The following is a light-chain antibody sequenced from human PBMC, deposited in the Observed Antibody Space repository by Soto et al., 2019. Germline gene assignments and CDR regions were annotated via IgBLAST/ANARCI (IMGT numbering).Light chain of an antibody. CDR1: QSVSSY. V-gene: IGKV3-11*01. CDR2: DAS. J-gene: IGKJ1*01. CDR3: QQYNNWWT. Sequence: EILFKQSPAHLSLSSGGKAPLLFRASQSVSSYLAWYQQKPGQAPRLLIYDASNRATGIPARFSGSGSGTDFTLTISSLEPEDFAVYYCQQYNNWWTFGQGTKVDIK.